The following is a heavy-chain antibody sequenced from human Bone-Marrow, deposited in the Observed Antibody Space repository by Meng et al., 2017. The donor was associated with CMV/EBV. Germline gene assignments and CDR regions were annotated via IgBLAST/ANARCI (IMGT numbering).Heavy chain of an antibody. Sequence: SQTLSLTCAVYGGSFSGYYWSWIRQPPGKGLEWIGEINHSGSTNYNPSLKSRVTISVDTSKNQFSLKLSSVTAADTAVYYCARFLRGENWGQGTLVTVSS. CDR2: INHSGST. J-gene: IGHJ4*01. CDR3: ARFLRGEN. D-gene: IGHD3-10*01. CDR1: GGSFSGYY. V-gene: IGHV4-34*01.